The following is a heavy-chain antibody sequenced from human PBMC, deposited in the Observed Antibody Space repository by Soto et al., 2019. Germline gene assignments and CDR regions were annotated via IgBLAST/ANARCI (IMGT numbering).Heavy chain of an antibody. CDR1: DGSISSGGYS. D-gene: IGHD3-22*01. CDR2: IYHSGST. Sequence: PSETLSLTCAVSDGSISSGGYSWSWIRQPPGKGLEWIGYIYHSGSTYYNPSLKSRVTISVDRSKNQFSLKLSSVTAADTAVYYCARVRMTYYYDSSGWFDYWGQGTLVTVSS. CDR3: ARVRMTYYYDSSGWFDY. J-gene: IGHJ4*02. V-gene: IGHV4-30-2*01.